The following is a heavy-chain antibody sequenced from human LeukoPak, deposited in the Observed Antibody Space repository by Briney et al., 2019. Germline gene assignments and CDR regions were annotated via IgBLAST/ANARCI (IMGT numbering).Heavy chain of an antibody. V-gene: IGHV3-30-3*01. CDR3: AKALPAAYFDY. D-gene: IGHD2-2*01. CDR2: ISYDGSNK. J-gene: IGHJ4*02. CDR1: GFTFSSYA. Sequence: GGSLRLSCAASGFTFSSYAMHWVRQAPGKGLEWVAVISYDGSNKYYADSVKGRFTISRDNSKNTLYLQMSSLRAEDTALYCCAKALPAAYFDYWGLGTLVTVSS.